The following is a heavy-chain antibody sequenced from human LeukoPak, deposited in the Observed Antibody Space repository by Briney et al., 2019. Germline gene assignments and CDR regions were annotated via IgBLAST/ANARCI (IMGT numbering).Heavy chain of an antibody. CDR1: GGSFSGYD. CDR2: INHSGST. V-gene: IGHV4-34*01. Sequence: SETLSLTCAVYGGSFSGYDWSWIRQPPGKGLEWIGEINHSGSTNYNPSLKSRVTISVDTSKNQFSLKLSSVTAADTAVYYCARRAYYYGSGSYGMDVWGKGTRVTVSS. CDR3: ARRAYYYGSGSYGMDV. D-gene: IGHD3-10*01. J-gene: IGHJ6*04.